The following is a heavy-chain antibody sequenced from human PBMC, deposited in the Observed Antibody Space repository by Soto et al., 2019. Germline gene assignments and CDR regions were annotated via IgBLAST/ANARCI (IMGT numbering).Heavy chain of an antibody. J-gene: IGHJ4*02. V-gene: IGHV3-30-3*01. CDR1: GFTFSSYA. CDR2: ISYDGSNK. CDR3: PSAGYDSVVVYY. Sequence: QVQLVESGGGVVQPGRSLRLSCAASGFTFSSYAMHWVRQAPGKGLEWVAVISYDGSNKYYADSVKGRFTISRDNSKNTLYLHMHSLRAEDTAVYYCPSAGYDSVVVYYWGQGTLVTVSS. D-gene: IGHD5-12*01.